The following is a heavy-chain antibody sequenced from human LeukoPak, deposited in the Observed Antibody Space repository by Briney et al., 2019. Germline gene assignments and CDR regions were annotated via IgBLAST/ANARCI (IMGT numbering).Heavy chain of an antibody. Sequence: SETLSLTCTVSGGSISSYYWSWIRQPPGKGLEWIGYIYYSGSTNYNPSLKSRVTISVDTSKNQFSLKLSSVTAADTAVYYCARRGIGYGMDVWGQGTAVTVSS. D-gene: IGHD6-13*01. J-gene: IGHJ6*02. CDR3: ARRGIGYGMDV. CDR1: GGSISSYY. CDR2: IYYSGST. V-gene: IGHV4-59*08.